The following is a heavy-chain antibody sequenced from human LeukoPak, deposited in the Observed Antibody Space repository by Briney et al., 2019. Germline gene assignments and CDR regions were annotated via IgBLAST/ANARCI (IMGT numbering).Heavy chain of an antibody. CDR3: ARDVVEQQLDLDY. Sequence: PGGSLRLSCAASGFTFSSYEMNWVRQAPGKGLEWVSYISSSGSTIYYADSVKGRFTISRDNANNSLYLQMNSLRAGDTAVYYCARDVVEQQLDLDYWGQGTLVTVSS. D-gene: IGHD6-13*01. V-gene: IGHV3-48*03. CDR2: ISSSGSTI. CDR1: GFTFSSYE. J-gene: IGHJ4*02.